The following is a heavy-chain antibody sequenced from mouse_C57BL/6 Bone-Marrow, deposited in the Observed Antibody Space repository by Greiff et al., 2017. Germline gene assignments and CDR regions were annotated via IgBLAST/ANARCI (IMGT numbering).Heavy chain of an antibody. D-gene: IGHD1-1*01. Sequence: EVQLVESGGGLVQPGGSLSLSCAASGFTFTDYYMSWVRQPPGKAIEWLGFIRNKANGYTTEYSASVKGRFTISRDNSQSILYLQMNALRAEDSATYYCARSLITTVVAFDYWGQGTTLTVSS. CDR1: GFTFTDYY. J-gene: IGHJ2*01. CDR2: IRNKANGYTT. V-gene: IGHV7-3*01. CDR3: ARSLITTVVAFDY.